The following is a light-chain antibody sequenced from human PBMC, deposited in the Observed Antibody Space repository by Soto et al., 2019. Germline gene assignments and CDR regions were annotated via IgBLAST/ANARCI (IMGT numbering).Light chain of an antibody. CDR1: QSISNW. CDR3: HQYSSYPDT. CDR2: EAS. V-gene: IGKV1-5*03. J-gene: IGKJ1*01. Sequence: DIQMTQSPSTLSASMGDRVTITCRASQSISNWLAWYQQKPGKAPNLLIYEASRLESAVPSRFSGSASGTEFTLTINSLQPDDFATYYCHQYSSYPDTFGLGTKVEIK.